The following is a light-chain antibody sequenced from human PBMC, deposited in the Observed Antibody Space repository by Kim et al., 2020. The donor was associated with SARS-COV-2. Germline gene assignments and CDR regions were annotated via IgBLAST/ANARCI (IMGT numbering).Light chain of an antibody. Sequence: SVSPRESATCSGRHSQSISSNVGWYQQKPRQAPRLLIYGATTRATSIQGRFSGSGSRTEFTLTISSQPSEDFAVYYCQHYNNWWTFGQGTKVDIK. J-gene: IGKJ1*01. CDR3: QHYNNWWT. CDR2: GAT. V-gene: IGKV3-15*01. CDR1: QSISSN.